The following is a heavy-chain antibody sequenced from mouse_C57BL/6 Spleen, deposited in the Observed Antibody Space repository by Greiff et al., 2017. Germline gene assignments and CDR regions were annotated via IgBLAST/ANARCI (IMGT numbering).Heavy chain of an antibody. Sequence: VQLQQSGTVLARPGASVKMSCKTSGYTFTSYWMHWVQQRPGQGLEWIGAIYPGNSDTSYNQKFKGKAKLTAVTSASTAYMELSSLTNEDSAVYYCTKGHSSGFDYWGQGTTLTVSS. V-gene: IGHV1-5*01. D-gene: IGHD3-1*01. CDR3: TKGHSSGFDY. CDR1: GYTFTSYW. J-gene: IGHJ2*01. CDR2: IYPGNSDT.